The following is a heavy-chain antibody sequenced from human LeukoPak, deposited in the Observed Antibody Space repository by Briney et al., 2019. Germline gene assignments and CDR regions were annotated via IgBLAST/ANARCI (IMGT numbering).Heavy chain of an antibody. V-gene: IGHV3-23*01. CDR3: ARGPAIYDTSGYYFPEY. Sequence: PGGSLRLSCAASGFTFSSYAMSWVRQAPGKGLEWVSAISGSGGSTYYADSVKGRFTISRDNSKNTLYLQVNSLRAEDTAVYYCARGPAIYDTSGYYFPEYWGQGTVVTVSS. D-gene: IGHD3-22*01. CDR1: GFTFSSYA. CDR2: ISGSGGST. J-gene: IGHJ4*02.